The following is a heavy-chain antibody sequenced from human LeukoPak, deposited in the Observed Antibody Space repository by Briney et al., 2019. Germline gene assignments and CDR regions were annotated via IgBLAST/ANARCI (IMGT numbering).Heavy chain of an antibody. CDR3: AKGLGPLVRGVVPRTYYMDV. J-gene: IGHJ6*03. Sequence: GGSLRLSCAASGFTFNNYAMHWVRQAPGKGLQWVAVISYDGSNKYYADSVKGRFTISRDNSKNTLYLQMNSLRAEDTAVYYCAKGLGPLVRGVVPRTYYMDVWGRGTTVTVSS. D-gene: IGHD3-10*01. V-gene: IGHV3-30*04. CDR2: ISYDGSNK. CDR1: GFTFNNYA.